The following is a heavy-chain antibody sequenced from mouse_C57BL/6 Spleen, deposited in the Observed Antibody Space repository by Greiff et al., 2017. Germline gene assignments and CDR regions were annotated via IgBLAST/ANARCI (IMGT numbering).Heavy chain of an antibody. CDR3: ARSRITTVVATKYFDV. Sequence: VQLQQPGAELVKPGASVKLSCKASGYTFTSYWMHWVKQRPGQGLEWIGMIHPNSGSTNYNEKFKSKATLTVDKSSSTAYMQLSSLTSEDSAVYYCARSRITTVVATKYFDVWGTGTTVTVSS. CDR1: GYTFTSYW. D-gene: IGHD1-1*01. CDR2: IHPNSGST. V-gene: IGHV1-64*01. J-gene: IGHJ1*03.